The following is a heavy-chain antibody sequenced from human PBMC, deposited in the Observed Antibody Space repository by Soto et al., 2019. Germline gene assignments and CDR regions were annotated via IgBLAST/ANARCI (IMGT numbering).Heavy chain of an antibody. CDR1: GGSISSYY. V-gene: IGHV4-59*01. J-gene: IGHJ4*02. D-gene: IGHD2-15*01. CDR3: ASGGSCYSRYCYFDY. Sequence: SETLSLTCTVSGGSISSYYWSWIRQPPGKGLEWIGYIYYSGSTNYNPSLKSRVTISVDTSKNQFSLKLSSVTAADTAVYYCASGGSCYSRYCYFDYWGQGTLVTV. CDR2: IYYSGST.